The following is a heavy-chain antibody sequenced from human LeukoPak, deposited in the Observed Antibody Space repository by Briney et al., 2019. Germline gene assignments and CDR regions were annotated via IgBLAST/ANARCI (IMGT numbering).Heavy chain of an antibody. CDR3: AKGDYGSPDAFDI. CDR1: GFTFDDYA. Sequence: GGSLRLSCAASGFTFDDYAMHWVRQAPGKGLEWVSGISWNSGSIGYADSVKGRFTISRDNAKNSLYLQMNSLRAEDMALYYCAKGDYGSPDAFDIWGQGTMVTVSP. J-gene: IGHJ3*02. CDR2: ISWNSGSI. V-gene: IGHV3-9*03. D-gene: IGHD4/OR15-4a*01.